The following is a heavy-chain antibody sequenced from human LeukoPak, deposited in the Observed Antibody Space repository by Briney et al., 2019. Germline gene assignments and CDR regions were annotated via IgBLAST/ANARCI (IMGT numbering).Heavy chain of an antibody. Sequence: GGSLRLSCAASGFTFSSYSMNWVRQAPGKGLEWVSSISSSSSYIYHADSVKGRFTISRDNAKNSLYLQMNSLRAEDTAVYYCARAAGGYCSSTSCSAFDYWGQGTLVTVSS. J-gene: IGHJ4*02. V-gene: IGHV3-21*01. D-gene: IGHD2-2*01. CDR2: ISSSSSYI. CDR1: GFTFSSYS. CDR3: ARAAGGYCSSTSCSAFDY.